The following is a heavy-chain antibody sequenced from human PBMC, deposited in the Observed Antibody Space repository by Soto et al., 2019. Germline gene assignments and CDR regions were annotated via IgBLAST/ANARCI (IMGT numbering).Heavy chain of an antibody. D-gene: IGHD1-26*01. CDR1: GFSFSNGW. CDR2: IKSKIHGGTT. J-gene: IGHJ4*02. V-gene: IGHV3-15*05. CDR3: STDEWE. Sequence: EVQLVESGGGLVKPGGSLRLSCAASGFSFSNGWMSWVRQAPGKGLEWVGRIKSKIHGGTTDYAAHVKGRFTISRDDSKNTLSLQMHSLQIEYTAVYYCSTDEWEWGQGTLVTVSS.